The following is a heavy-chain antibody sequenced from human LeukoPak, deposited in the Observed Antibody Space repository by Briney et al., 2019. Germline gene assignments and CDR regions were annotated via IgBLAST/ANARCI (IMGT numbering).Heavy chain of an antibody. CDR2: INHSGST. V-gene: IGHV4-34*01. Sequence: SETLSLTCAVYGGSFSGYYWSWIRQPPGEGLEWIGEINHSGSTNYNPSLKSRVTISVDTSKNQFSLKLSSVTAADTAVYYCALRSSGYYLTLDYWGQGTLVTVSS. CDR3: ALRSSGYYLTLDY. D-gene: IGHD3-22*01. J-gene: IGHJ4*02. CDR1: GGSFSGYY.